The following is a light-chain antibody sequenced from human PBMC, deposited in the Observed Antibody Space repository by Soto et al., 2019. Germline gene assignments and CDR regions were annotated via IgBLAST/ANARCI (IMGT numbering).Light chain of an antibody. J-gene: IGKJ1*01. CDR1: QSVSSSS. Sequence: EIVMTQSPATLSVSPGERATLSCRASQSVSSSSLAWYQQKPGQAPRLLIYGASSRATGIPDRFSGSGSGTDFTLTISRLEPEDFAVYYCQQYGSSPETFGQGTKVDIK. CDR2: GAS. V-gene: IGKV3-20*01. CDR3: QQYGSSPET.